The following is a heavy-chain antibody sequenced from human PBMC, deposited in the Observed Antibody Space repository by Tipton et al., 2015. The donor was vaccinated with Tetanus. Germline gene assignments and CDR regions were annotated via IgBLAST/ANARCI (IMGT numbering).Heavy chain of an antibody. V-gene: IGHV4-34*01. CDR1: GGSLSTYY. Sequence: TLSLTCAVYGGSLSTYYWTWIRQTPGRGLEWIGEINHSGTTNYNPSLKSRVTISVDTSKDQFSLKLSSVTAADTAVYYCAGVLRGTVNYFDYWGQGTLVTVSS. CDR3: AGVLRGTVNYFDY. D-gene: IGHD4-17*01. J-gene: IGHJ4*02. CDR2: INHSGTT.